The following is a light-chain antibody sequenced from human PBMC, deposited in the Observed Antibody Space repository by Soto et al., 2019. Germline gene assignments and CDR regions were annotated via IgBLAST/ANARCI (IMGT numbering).Light chain of an antibody. CDR3: QQNNSYSGT. CDR2: DAS. Sequence: DIQMTQSPSTLSASVGDRVTITCRASQSISSWLAWYQQKPGKAPKLLIYDASSLESGVPSRFSGSGSGTEFTLTTSSLQPDDFATYYCQQNNSYSGTFGQGTKVEIK. V-gene: IGKV1-5*01. J-gene: IGKJ1*01. CDR1: QSISSW.